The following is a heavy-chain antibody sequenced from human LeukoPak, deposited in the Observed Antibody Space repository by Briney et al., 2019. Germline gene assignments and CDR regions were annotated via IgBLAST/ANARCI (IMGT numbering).Heavy chain of an antibody. D-gene: IGHD3-22*01. Sequence: ASVKVSCKASGYTFTGYYLHWVRQAPGQGLEWMGRINPNSGGTNYAQKFQGRVTMTRDTSISTAYVELSRLRSDDTAVYYCASSGYYYDSSGRYYFDYWGQGTLVTVSS. CDR2: INPNSGGT. J-gene: IGHJ4*02. V-gene: IGHV1-2*06. CDR1: GYTFTGYY. CDR3: ASSGYYYDSSGRYYFDY.